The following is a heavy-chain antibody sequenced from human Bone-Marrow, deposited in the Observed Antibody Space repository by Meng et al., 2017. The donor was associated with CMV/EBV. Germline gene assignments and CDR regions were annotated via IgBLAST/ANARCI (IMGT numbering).Heavy chain of an antibody. J-gene: IGHJ6*02. V-gene: IGHV3-66*02. CDR3: ARDVSHYYYGMDV. CDR2: IYSGGST. CDR1: GFTFSSYD. Sequence: GGSLRLSCAASGFTFSSYDMSWVRQAPGKGLEWVSVIYSGGSTYYADSVKGRFTISRDNSKNTLYLQMNSLRAEDTAVYYCARDVSHYYYGMDVWGQGTTVTVSS. D-gene: IGHD3-10*02.